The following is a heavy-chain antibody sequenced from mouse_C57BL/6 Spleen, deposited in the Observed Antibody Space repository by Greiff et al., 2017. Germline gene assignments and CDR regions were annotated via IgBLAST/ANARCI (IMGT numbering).Heavy chain of an antibody. CDR3: ARSSGYGAWFAY. Sequence: VQLQQPGAELVKPGASVKMSCKASGYTFTSYWITWVKQRPGQGLEWIGDIYPGSGSTNYNEKFKSKATLTVDTSSSPAYMQLSSLTSEDSAVYHCARSSGYGAWFAYWGQGTLVTVSA. D-gene: IGHD3-2*02. CDR1: GYTFTSYW. V-gene: IGHV1-55*01. J-gene: IGHJ3*01. CDR2: IYPGSGST.